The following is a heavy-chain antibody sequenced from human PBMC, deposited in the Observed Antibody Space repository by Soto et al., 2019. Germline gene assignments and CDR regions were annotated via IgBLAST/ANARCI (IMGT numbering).Heavy chain of an antibody. J-gene: IGHJ5*01. V-gene: IGHV1-24*01. CDR3: AIDHRTYGPNSIDS. CDR2: FDPEDGET. Sequence: ASVKVSCKVSGYTLTELSMHWVRQAPGKGLEWMGGFDPEDGETIYAQKFQGRVTITRDTSASTAYMELSSLRSEDTAVYYCAIDHRTYGPNSIDSWGEGTLVTVSS. CDR1: GYTLTELS. D-gene: IGHD3-10*01.